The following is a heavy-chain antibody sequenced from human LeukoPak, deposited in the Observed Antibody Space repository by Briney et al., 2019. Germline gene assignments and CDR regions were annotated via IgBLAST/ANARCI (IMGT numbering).Heavy chain of an antibody. V-gene: IGHV4-61*03. CDR3: ARIGGVFHH. Sequence: PSETPSLTCAVSGASVSSDGFWWNWVRQPPGKGLEWIGQIGYSGTTNYKPSLKSRLTIPTDASNNHFSLRLTSVTPADTAVYYCARIGGVFHHWGQGTLVTVSS. J-gene: IGHJ1*01. CDR2: IGYSGTT. CDR1: GASVSSDGFW. D-gene: IGHD3-10*01.